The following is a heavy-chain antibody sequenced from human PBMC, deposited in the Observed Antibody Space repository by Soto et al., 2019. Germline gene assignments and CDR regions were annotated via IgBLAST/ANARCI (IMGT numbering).Heavy chain of an antibody. CDR1: GYTFATYA. CDR3: ARRYNSAGWLET. J-gene: IGHJ5*02. D-gene: IGHD1-20*01. V-gene: IGHV1-3*01. Sequence: QVQLVQSGAEVKKPGASVKVSCKASGYTFATYAIHWVRQAPGEGLAWMGWINPATGNTEYSEKFQDRVTLTRDTSATTAYMELRGLRFEDTAVYYCARRYNSAGWLETWGQGTLVTVAS. CDR2: INPATGNT.